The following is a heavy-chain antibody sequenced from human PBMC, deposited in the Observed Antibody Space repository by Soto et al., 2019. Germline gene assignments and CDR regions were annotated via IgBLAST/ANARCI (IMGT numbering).Heavy chain of an antibody. Sequence: XXTLSLTFTVSGGAISNYYWRWIRQPPGKGLQWIGYIFSSGSTNYNPSLKSRVTISVNTSKNQFSLNMNSVTAADTAVYYCARQRRDFDYWGQGSLVTVSS. CDR3: ARQRRDFDY. V-gene: IGHV4-59*08. CDR2: IFSSGST. CDR1: GGAISNYY. J-gene: IGHJ4*02.